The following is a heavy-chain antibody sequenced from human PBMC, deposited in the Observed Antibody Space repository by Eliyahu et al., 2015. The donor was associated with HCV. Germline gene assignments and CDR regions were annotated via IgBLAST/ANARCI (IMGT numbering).Heavy chain of an antibody. V-gene: IGHV3-74*01. D-gene: IGHD5-12*01. CDR1: GXTFSNDW. CDR2: INSDASST. J-gene: IGHJ5*02. Sequence: EVQLVESGGGLVQPGGXLRXSCXASGXTFSNDWXHWVRQAPGKGLLWVSRINSDASSTRYADSVKGRFTISRDNAKNTVYLQMNSLRDEDTAVYYCVREGSQSGSFWFDPWGQGTLVTVSS. CDR3: VREGSQSGSFWFDP.